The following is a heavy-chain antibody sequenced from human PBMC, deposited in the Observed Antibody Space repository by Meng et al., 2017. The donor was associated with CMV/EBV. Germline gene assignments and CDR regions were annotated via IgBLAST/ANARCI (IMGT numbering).Heavy chain of an antibody. D-gene: IGHD3-22*01. CDR3: ARGGRYYYDSSGYCDY. J-gene: IGHJ4*02. CDR1: GYTFTSHG. Sequence: QVQPCHSGAEVKKPGASVKVSRKASGYTFTSHGISWVRQAPGQGLEWMGWISAYNGNTNYAQKLQGRVTMTTDTSMSTAYMELRSLRSDDTAVYYCARGGRYYYDSSGYCDYWGQGTLVTVSS. CDR2: ISAYNGNT. V-gene: IGHV1-18*01.